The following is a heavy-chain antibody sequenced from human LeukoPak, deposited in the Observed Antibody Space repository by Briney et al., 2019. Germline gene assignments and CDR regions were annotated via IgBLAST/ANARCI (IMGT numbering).Heavy chain of an antibody. CDR1: GGSISSYY. CDR3: ARSTYNSSWNFDY. V-gene: IGHV4-59*01. Sequence: PSETLSLTCTVSGGSISSYYWSWIRQPPGKGLEWIGYIYYSGSTNYNPSLKSRVTISVDTSKNQFSLKLSSVTAADTAVYYCARSTYNSSWNFDYWGQGTLVTVSS. D-gene: IGHD6-13*01. J-gene: IGHJ4*02. CDR2: IYYSGST.